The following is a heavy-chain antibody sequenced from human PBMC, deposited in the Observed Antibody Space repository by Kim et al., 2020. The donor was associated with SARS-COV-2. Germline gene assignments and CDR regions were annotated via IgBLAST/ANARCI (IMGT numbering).Heavy chain of an antibody. Sequence: NGSTNYNPTLKSRVTMSVDRAKTQFPLKLSSVTAADTTVYYCARDGNFDYWGQGTLVTVSS. J-gene: IGHJ4*02. CDR3: ARDGNFDY. V-gene: IGHV4-4*07. CDR2: NGST. D-gene: IGHD1-26*01.